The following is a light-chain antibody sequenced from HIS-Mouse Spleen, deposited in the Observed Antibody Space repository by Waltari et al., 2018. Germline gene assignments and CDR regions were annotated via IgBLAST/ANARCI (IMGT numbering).Light chain of an antibody. CDR1: ALPKKY. V-gene: IGLV3-1*01. CDR2: EDS. J-gene: IGLJ2*01. Sequence: SYELTQPPSVSVSPGQTARITCSGDALPKKYAYWYQQKSGQAPVLVHYEDSKRPSGIPERCSGSNAGNTATLTISGTQAMDEADYYCQAWDSSTDVVFGGGTKLTVL. CDR3: QAWDSSTDVV.